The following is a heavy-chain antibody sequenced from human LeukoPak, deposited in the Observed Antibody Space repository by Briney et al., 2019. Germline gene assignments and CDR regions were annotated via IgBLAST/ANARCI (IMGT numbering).Heavy chain of an antibody. D-gene: IGHD1-26*01. CDR2: LRYDGITK. CDR1: GFTFGSTG. V-gene: IGHV3-33*01. CDR3: AGVSSRGSHLKY. Sequence: GTSLRLSCAASGFTFGSTGMHWVRLPPGKGLEWVALLRYDGITKYYAESVQGRFTISRDNAKNSLYLQMNSLRAEDTAVYYCAGVSSRGSHLKYWGQGTLVTVSS. J-gene: IGHJ4*02.